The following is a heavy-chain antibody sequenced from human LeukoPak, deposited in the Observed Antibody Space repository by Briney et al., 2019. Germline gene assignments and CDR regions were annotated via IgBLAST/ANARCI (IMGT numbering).Heavy chain of an antibody. CDR1: GFTFSNAW. J-gene: IGHJ3*02. V-gene: IGHV3-21*01. CDR3: ARDEKYQLVGAGASFDI. CDR2: ISSSSSYI. D-gene: IGHD2-2*01. Sequence: GGSLRLSCAASGFTFSNAWMSWVRQAPGKGLEWVSSISSSSSYIYYADSVKGRFTISRDNAKNSLYLQMNSLRAEDTAVYYCARDEKYQLVGAGASFDIWGQGTMVTVSS.